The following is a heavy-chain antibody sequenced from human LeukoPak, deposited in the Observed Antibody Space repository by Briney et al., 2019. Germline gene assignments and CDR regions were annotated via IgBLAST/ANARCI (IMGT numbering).Heavy chain of an antibody. Sequence: GGSLRLSCAASGFTFSSYWMHWVRQAPGKGLLWVSRINSDGSSTSYADSVKGRFTISRDNAKNTLYLQMDSLRAEDTAMYYCARGTGSYYSLGYWGQGTLVTVSS. CDR1: GFTFSSYW. CDR2: INSDGSST. CDR3: ARGTGSYYSLGY. V-gene: IGHV3-74*01. D-gene: IGHD1-26*01. J-gene: IGHJ4*02.